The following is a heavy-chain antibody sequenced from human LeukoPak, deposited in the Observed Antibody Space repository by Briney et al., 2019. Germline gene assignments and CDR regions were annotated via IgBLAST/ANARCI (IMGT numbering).Heavy chain of an antibody. V-gene: IGHV3-33*01. CDR1: AFPFSSYG. CDR3: ASGVYSSGWYLDY. Sequence: GGSLRLSCAASAFPFSSYGMHWVRQAPGKGLEWVAVIWHDGSHKYYADSVTGRFTISRDNSKNTLYLQMNSLRAEDTAVYYCASGVYSSGWYLDYWGQGTLVTVSS. D-gene: IGHD6-19*01. CDR2: IWHDGSHK. J-gene: IGHJ4*02.